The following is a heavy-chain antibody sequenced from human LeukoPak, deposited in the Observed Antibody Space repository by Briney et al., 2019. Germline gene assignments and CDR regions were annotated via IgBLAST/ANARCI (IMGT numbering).Heavy chain of an antibody. V-gene: IGHV1-69*01. CDR2: IIPIFGTA. CDR1: GGTFSSYA. CDR3: ARDRYCTNGVCLGPPSFDY. J-gene: IGHJ4*02. D-gene: IGHD2-8*01. Sequence: SVKVSCKASGGTFSSYAISWVRQATGQGLEWMGGIIPIFGTANYAQKFQGRVTITADESASTAYMELSSLRSEDTAVYYCARDRYCTNGVCLGPPSFDYWGQGTLVTVSS.